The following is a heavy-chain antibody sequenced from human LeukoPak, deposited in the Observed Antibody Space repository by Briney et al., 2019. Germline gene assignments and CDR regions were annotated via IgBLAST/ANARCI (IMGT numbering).Heavy chain of an antibody. D-gene: IGHD2-21*02. CDR1: GVNFTTSW. J-gene: IGHJ4*02. Sequence: PGESLIISCKCSGVNFTTSWIGWVRQMPGKGLEWMGIIYPSDSDTRYSPSFEGQVTISADKSRYTAYLQWTNLRASDTAFYYCAXRTXGSNNCYYDFDHWGQGTLVTVSS. CDR2: IYPSDSDT. V-gene: IGHV5-51*01. CDR3: AXRTXGSNNCYYDFDH.